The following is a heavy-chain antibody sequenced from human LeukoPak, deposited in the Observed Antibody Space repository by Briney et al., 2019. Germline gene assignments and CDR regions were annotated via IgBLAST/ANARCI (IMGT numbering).Heavy chain of an antibody. J-gene: IGHJ4*02. CDR3: ARDSYYYDSSGSLDY. Sequence: GGSLRLSCAASGFTFSSYSMNWVRQAPGKGLEWVSSISSSSSYIYYADSVKGRFTISRDNAKNSLYLQMNSLRAEDTAVYYCARDSYYYDSSGSLDYWGPGTLVTVSS. D-gene: IGHD3-22*01. CDR2: ISSSSSYI. V-gene: IGHV3-21*01. CDR1: GFTFSSYS.